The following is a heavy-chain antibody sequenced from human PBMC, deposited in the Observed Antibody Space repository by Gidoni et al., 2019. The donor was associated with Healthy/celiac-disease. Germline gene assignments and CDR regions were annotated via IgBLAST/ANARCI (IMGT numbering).Heavy chain of an antibody. CDR1: GFPYSDYD. D-gene: IGHD5-12*01. V-gene: IGHV3-11*06. CDR2: ISSSSSYT. J-gene: IGHJ3*02. CDR3: ASEYSGPRGAFDI. Sequence: QVQLVESGGGLVKPGGSLRLSCAASGFPYSDYDLSWIRQAPGKVLELASDISSSSSYTNYADSVKSRFTISRDNAKNSLYLQMNSLRAEDTAVYYCASEYSGPRGAFDIWGQGTMVTVSS.